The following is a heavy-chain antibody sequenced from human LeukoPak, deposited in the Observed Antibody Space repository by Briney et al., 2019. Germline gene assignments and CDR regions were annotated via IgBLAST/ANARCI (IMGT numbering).Heavy chain of an antibody. D-gene: IGHD6-13*01. CDR2: INPNSGGT. CDR3: ARDPQAAAGMGAFDI. V-gene: IGHV1-2*02. Sequence: GASVKVSCKASGYTFTGYYMHWVRQAPGQGLEWMGWINPNSGGTNYAQKFQGRATMIRDTSISTAYMELSRLRSDDTAVYYCARDPQAAAGMGAFDIWGQGTMVTVSS. CDR1: GYTFTGYY. J-gene: IGHJ3*02.